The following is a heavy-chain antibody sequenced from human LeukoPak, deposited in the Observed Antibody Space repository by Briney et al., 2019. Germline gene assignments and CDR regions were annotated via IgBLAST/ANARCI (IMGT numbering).Heavy chain of an antibody. CDR1: GFTFSSYG. CDR2: IWYDGSNK. Sequence: GGSLRLSCAASGFTFSSYGRHWVRQAPGKGLEGVAVIWYDGSNKYYADSVKGRFTISRDNSKNTLYLQMNSLRAEDTAVYYCARGPLGYCSGGSCPLPADYWGQGTLVTVSS. CDR3: ARGPLGYCSGGSCPLPADY. J-gene: IGHJ4*02. V-gene: IGHV3-33*01. D-gene: IGHD2-15*01.